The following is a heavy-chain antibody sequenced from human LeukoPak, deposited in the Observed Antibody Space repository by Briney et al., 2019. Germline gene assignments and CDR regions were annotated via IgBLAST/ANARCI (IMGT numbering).Heavy chain of an antibody. CDR1: GYTFTSYD. CDR2: MSPNSGNT. CDR3: TRGPSNWGYDY. V-gene: IGHV1-8*01. D-gene: IGHD7-27*01. J-gene: IGHJ4*02. Sequence: ASVKVSCTASGYTFTSYDINWVRQATGQGLEWMGWMSPNSGNTGYAQKFQGRVTMTRSTSMSTAYMELSSLKSEDTAVYYCTRGPSNWGYDYWGQGTLVTVSS.